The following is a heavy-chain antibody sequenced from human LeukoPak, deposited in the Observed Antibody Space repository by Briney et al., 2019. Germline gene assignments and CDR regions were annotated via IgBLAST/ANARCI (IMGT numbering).Heavy chain of an antibody. CDR3: ARRSGVAVAGAFDY. Sequence: GGTLRLSCAASGITFSTYDMSWVRQAPGKGLEWVSGISGSGDSTYYADSVKGRFTISRDNSKNTLYLQMNSLRAEDTAVYFCARRSGVAVAGAFDYWGQGTLVTVSS. J-gene: IGHJ4*02. D-gene: IGHD6-19*01. CDR1: GITFSTYD. CDR2: ISGSGDST. V-gene: IGHV3-23*01.